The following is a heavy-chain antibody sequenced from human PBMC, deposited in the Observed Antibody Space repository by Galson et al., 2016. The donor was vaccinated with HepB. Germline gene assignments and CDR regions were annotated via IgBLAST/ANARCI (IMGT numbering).Heavy chain of an antibody. CDR1: GGTLSSYH. V-gene: IGHV1-69*04. CDR2: IIPILRRT. CDR3: AKGPHNHGDYNYFDS. Sequence: SVKVSCKASGGTLSSYHFSWVRQAPGQGLEWMGRIIPILRRTNYAQKFQGRVTITADRSTTTVYLELNSLRFDDTAVYYCAKGPHNHGDYNYFDSWGQGTLVTVSS. D-gene: IGHD4-11*01. J-gene: IGHJ4*02.